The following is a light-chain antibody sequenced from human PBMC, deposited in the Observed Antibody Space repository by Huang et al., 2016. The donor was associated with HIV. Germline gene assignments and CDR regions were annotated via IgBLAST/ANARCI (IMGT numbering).Light chain of an antibody. J-gene: IGKJ2*01. Sequence: AIQMTQSPTSLSASVGDRVTITCRASQGIRNDLAWYQQKPGKAPKLLIYASASLQSWVPSRFSGSGSGTDFTLTINSLQPEDFATYYCLQDYNYPYTFGQGTKLEIK. CDR3: LQDYNYPYT. CDR2: ASA. V-gene: IGKV1-6*01. CDR1: QGIRND.